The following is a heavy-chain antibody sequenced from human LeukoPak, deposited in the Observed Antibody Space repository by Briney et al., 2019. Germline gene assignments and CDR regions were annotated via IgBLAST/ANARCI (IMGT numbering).Heavy chain of an antibody. Sequence: GGSLRLSCAPSGFTFSSYGMHWVRQAPGKGLEWVAVISYDGSNKYYADSVKGRFTISRDNSKNTLYLQMNSLRAEDTAVYYCAKDRLVVTNPLSGGIRFYGMDVWGQGTTVTVSS. CDR2: ISYDGSNK. J-gene: IGHJ6*02. CDR1: GFTFSSYG. CDR3: AKDRLVVTNPLSGGIRFYGMDV. D-gene: IGHD2-21*02. V-gene: IGHV3-30*18.